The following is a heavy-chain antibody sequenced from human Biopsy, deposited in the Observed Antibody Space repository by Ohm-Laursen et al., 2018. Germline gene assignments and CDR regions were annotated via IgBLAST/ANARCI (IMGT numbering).Heavy chain of an antibody. CDR3: ATKLTGYFNH. D-gene: IGHD3-9*01. Sequence: SSVKVSCQAPGGTFSNYGVNWVRQAPRQGLEWLGGNIPILGTGNYAQKFQDRVTVAADTSTSTATMELRSLRSDDTAVYYCATKLTGYFNHGGQGTLVIVSS. J-gene: IGHJ1*01. CDR1: GGTFSNYG. V-gene: IGHV1-69*06. CDR2: NIPILGTG.